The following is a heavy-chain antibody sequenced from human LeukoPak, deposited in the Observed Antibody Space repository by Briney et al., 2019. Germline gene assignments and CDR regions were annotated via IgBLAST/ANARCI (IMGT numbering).Heavy chain of an antibody. CDR2: ISSSSSYI. Sequence: GGSLRLSCAASGFTFSSYSMNWVRQAPGQGLEWVSSISSSSSYIYYADSVKGRFTISRDNAKNSLYLQMNSLRAEDTAVYYCARATMVRGVIMYAFDIWGQGTMVTVSS. CDR1: GFTFSSYS. CDR3: ARATMVRGVIMYAFDI. J-gene: IGHJ3*02. V-gene: IGHV3-21*01. D-gene: IGHD3-10*01.